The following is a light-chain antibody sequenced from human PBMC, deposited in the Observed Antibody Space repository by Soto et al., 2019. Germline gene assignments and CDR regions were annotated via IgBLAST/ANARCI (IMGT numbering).Light chain of an antibody. J-gene: IGKJ3*01. CDR2: VAS. V-gene: IGKV3-20*01. CDR3: QQYGRSPFT. Sequence: EIVLTQSPGTLSLSPGERATLSCRASQSVSSSYLAWYQQKPGQAPRLLIYVASSRATGIPGRFSGSGSGTDFTLTISRLEPEDFEVYYCQQYGRSPFTFGPGTKVDIK. CDR1: QSVSSSY.